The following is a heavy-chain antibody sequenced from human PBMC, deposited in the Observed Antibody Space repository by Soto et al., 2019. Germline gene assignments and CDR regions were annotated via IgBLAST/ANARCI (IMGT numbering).Heavy chain of an antibody. J-gene: IGHJ4*02. V-gene: IGHV3-23*01. CDR2: IRGSGGST. D-gene: IGHD3-10*01. CDR1: GFTFSSYA. Sequence: GGSLRLSCAASGFTFSSYAMSWVRQAPGKGLEWVSAIRGSGGSTYYADSVKGRFTISRDNSKNTLYLQMNSLRAEDTAVYYCANVASIWFGELFNDYWGQGTLVTVSS. CDR3: ANVASIWFGELFNDY.